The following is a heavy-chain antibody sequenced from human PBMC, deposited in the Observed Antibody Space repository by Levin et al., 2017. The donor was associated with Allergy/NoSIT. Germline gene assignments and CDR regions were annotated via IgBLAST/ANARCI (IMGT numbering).Heavy chain of an antibody. D-gene: IGHD3-9*01. V-gene: IGHV1-2*02. CDR1: GYTFTGYY. J-gene: IGHJ5*02. Sequence: ASVKVSCKASGYTFTGYYMHWVRQAPGQGLEWRGWINPNSGGTNYAQKFQGRVTMTRDTSISTAYMELSRLRSDDTAVYYCARPYYDILTGYYSSPYNWFDPWGQGTLVTVSS. CDR2: INPNSGGT. CDR3: ARPYYDILTGYYSSPYNWFDP.